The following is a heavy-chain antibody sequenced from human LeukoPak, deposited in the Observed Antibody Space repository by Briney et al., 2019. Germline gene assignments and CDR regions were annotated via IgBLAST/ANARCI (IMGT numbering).Heavy chain of an antibody. D-gene: IGHD2-2*01. CDR2: TYYRSKRNN. Sequence: SQTLSRTCAISGDSVFSNSAAWNWIRQSPTRVLGWLGRTYYRSKRNNDYAVSVKSRITNNPDTSKNQFSLQLNSVTPEHTAVYYCARDPDCSSTSCARGDAFDIWGQGTMATVSS. J-gene: IGHJ3*02. V-gene: IGHV6-1*01. CDR1: GDSVFSNSAA. CDR3: ARDPDCSSTSCARGDAFDI.